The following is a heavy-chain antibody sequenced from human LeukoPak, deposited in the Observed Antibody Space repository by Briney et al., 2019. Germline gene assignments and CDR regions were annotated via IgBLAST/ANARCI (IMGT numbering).Heavy chain of an antibody. CDR2: IYYSGST. V-gene: IGHV4-39*07. CDR3: ARDRVSSSITLFDY. J-gene: IGHJ4*02. CDR1: GGSISSSSYY. Sequence: SSETLSLTCTVSGGSISSSSYYWGWIRQPPGKGLEWIGSIYYSGSTYYNPSLKSRVTISVDTSKNQFSLKLSSVTAADTAVYYCARDRVSSSITLFDYWGQGTLVTVSS. D-gene: IGHD6-6*01.